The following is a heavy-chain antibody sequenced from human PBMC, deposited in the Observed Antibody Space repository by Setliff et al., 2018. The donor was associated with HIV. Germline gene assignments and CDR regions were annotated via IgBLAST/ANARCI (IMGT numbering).Heavy chain of an antibody. CDR2: ISSSTSTI. V-gene: IGHV3-48*01. CDR1: GFTFSTYS. J-gene: IGHJ6*03. Sequence: PGESLRLSCAASGFTFSTYSMNWVRQAPGKGLEWVSYISSSTSTIYYADSVKGRFTISRDNAKNSLYLQMNSLRAEDTAVYYCARLLDYYYMDVWGKGTTVTVSS. CDR3: ARLLDYYYMDV.